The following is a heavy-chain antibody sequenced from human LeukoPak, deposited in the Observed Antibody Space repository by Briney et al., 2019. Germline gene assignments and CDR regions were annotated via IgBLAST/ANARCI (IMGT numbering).Heavy chain of an antibody. J-gene: IGHJ4*02. CDR2: IIPIFGTA. V-gene: IGHV1-69*13. D-gene: IGHD2-8*02. Sequence: SVKVSCKASENTFTNYYMHWVRQAPGQGLEWLGGIIPIFGTANYAQKFQGRVTITADESTSTAYMELSSLRSEDTAEYYCARGTAGGDWGQGTLVTVSS. CDR1: ENTFTNYY. CDR3: ARGTAGGD.